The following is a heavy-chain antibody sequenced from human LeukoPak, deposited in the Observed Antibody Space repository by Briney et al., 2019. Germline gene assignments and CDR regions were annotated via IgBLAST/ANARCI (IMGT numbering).Heavy chain of an antibody. J-gene: IGHJ4*02. V-gene: IGHV3-7*01. Sequence: GGSLRLSCAASGFTFSRYWMSWVRQAPGKGLEWVANIKQDGSEKYYVDSVKGRFTISRDNAKNSLYLQMNSLRAEDTAVYYCAKYYYDTSGYYGNWGQGILVTVSS. CDR1: GFTFSRYW. CDR2: IKQDGSEK. CDR3: AKYYYDTSGYYGN. D-gene: IGHD3-22*01.